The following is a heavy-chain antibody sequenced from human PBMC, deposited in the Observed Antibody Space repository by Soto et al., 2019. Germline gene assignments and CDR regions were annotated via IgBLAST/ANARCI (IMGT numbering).Heavy chain of an antibody. J-gene: IGHJ4*02. V-gene: IGHV3-33*01. CDR1: GFTFSSYG. D-gene: IGHD2-2*01. Sequence: GGSLRLSCAASGFTFSSYGMHWVRQAPGKGLEWVAVIWYDGSNKYYADSVKGRFTISRDNSKNTLYLQMNSLRAEDTAVYYCARSDVPAAKGVDYWGQGTLVTVSS. CDR2: IWYDGSNK. CDR3: ARSDVPAAKGVDY.